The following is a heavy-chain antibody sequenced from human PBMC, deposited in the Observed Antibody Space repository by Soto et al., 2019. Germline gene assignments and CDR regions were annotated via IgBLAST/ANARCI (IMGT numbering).Heavy chain of an antibody. J-gene: IGHJ4*02. D-gene: IGHD6-19*01. V-gene: IGHV1-18*01. CDR1: GYTFISYG. Sequence: QVQLVQSGAEVKKPGASVKVSCKASGYTFISYGISWVRQTPGQGLEWMGWINAFNGNTNYAQKLQGRVTMTRDTSTSTAYMELRSLRSDDTAVYYCARDPVAGTYFDYWGQGTLVTVSS. CDR2: INAFNGNT. CDR3: ARDPVAGTYFDY.